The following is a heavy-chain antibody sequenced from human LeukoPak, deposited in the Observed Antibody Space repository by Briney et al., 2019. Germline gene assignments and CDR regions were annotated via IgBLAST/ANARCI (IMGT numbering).Heavy chain of an antibody. D-gene: IGHD3-10*01. J-gene: IGHJ6*02. CDR1: GGSFSGYY. Sequence: SETLSLTCAVYGGSFSGYYWSWIRQPPGKGLEWIGEINHSGSTNYNPSLKSRVTISVDTSKNQFSLKLSSVTAADTAVYYCARQRGITMVRGVIGDRKCYYYYGMDVWGQGTTVTVSS. CDR3: ARQRGITMVRGVIGDRKCYYYYGMDV. CDR2: INHSGST. V-gene: IGHV4-34*01.